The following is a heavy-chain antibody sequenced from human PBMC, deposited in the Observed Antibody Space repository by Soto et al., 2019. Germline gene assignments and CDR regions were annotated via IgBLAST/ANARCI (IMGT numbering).Heavy chain of an antibody. V-gene: IGHV3-30*18. J-gene: IGHJ4*02. D-gene: IGHD4-17*01. CDR1: GFTFSSYG. CDR3: AKDKIMTTVTTVPVDY. Sequence: QVQLVESGGGVVQPGRSLRLSCVASGFTFSSYGMHWVRQAPGKGLEWVAVISYDGSNKYYADSVKGRFTISRDNSKNTLYLQMNSLRAEDTAVYYCAKDKIMTTVTTVPVDYWGQGTLVTVSS. CDR2: ISYDGSNK.